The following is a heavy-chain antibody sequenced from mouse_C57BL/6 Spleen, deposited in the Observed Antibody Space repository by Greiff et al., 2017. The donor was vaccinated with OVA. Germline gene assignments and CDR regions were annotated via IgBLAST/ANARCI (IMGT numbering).Heavy chain of an antibody. CDR3: ARDTTVVDYFDY. CDR1: GYSITSGYY. J-gene: IGHJ2*01. CDR2: ISYDGSN. D-gene: IGHD1-1*01. V-gene: IGHV3-6*01. Sequence: EVQLQESGPGLVKPSQSLSLTCSVTGYSITSGYYWNWIRQFPGNKLEWMGYISYDGSNNYNPSLKNRISITRDTSKNQFFLKLNSVTTEDTATYDCARDTTVVDYFDYWGKGTTLTVSS.